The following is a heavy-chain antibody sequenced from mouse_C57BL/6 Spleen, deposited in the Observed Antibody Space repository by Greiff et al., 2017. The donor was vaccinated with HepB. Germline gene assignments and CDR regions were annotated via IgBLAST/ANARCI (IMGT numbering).Heavy chain of an antibody. CDR3: AKLYDYDKGHYAMVY. D-gene: IGHD2-4*01. CDR2: INYDGSST. V-gene: IGHV5-16*01. CDR1: GFTFSDYY. Sequence: EVQLVESEGGLVQPGSSMKLSCTASGFTFSDYYMAWVRQVPEKGLEWVANINYDGSSTYYLDSLKSRFIISRDNAKNILYLQMSSLKSEDTATYYGAKLYDYDKGHYAMVYWGQGTSVTVSS. J-gene: IGHJ4*01.